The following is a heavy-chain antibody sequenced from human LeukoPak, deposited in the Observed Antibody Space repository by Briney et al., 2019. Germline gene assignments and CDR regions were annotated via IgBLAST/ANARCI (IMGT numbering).Heavy chain of an antibody. Sequence: GGSLRLSCAASGFTFDDYAMHWVRQARGRGLEWVSGISWNSGSIGYADSVKGRFTISRDNAKNSLYLQMNSLRAEDTALYYCAKLSVYYYGMDVWGQGTTVTVSS. CDR1: GFTFDDYA. V-gene: IGHV3-9*01. CDR2: ISWNSGSI. J-gene: IGHJ6*02. CDR3: AKLSVYYYGMDV.